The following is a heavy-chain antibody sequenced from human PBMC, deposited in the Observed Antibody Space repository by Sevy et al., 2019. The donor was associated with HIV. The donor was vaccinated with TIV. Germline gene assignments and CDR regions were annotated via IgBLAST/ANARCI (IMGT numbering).Heavy chain of an antibody. Sequence: SETLSLTCAVSGYSISSSNWWGWIRQPPGKGLEWIGYIYYSGRTYHNPSLKSRVSMSVDTSKNQFSLKLSSVTAVDTAVYYCARNRVRSSGRRLEAFDIWGQGKWSPSPQ. CDR3: ARNRVRSSGRRLEAFDI. V-gene: IGHV4-28*01. CDR2: IYYSGRT. CDR1: GYSISSSNW. D-gene: IGHD3-22*01. J-gene: IGHJ3*02.